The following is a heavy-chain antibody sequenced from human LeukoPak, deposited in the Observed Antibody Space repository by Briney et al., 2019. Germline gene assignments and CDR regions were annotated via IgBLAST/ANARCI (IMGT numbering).Heavy chain of an antibody. J-gene: IGHJ4*02. D-gene: IGHD3-10*01. CDR1: GYSISSGYY. CDR2: IYTSGST. Sequence: KASETLSLTCTVSGYSISSGYYWSWIRQPAGKGLEWIGRIYTSGSTNYNPSLKSRVTMSVDTSKNQFSLKLSSVTAADTAVYYCAKVSVAVRGLISAYFDYWGQGTLVTVSS. V-gene: IGHV4-4*07. CDR3: AKVSVAVRGLISAYFDY.